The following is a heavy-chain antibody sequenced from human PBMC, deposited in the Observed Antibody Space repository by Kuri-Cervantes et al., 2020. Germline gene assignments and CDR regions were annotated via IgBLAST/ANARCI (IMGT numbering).Heavy chain of an antibody. CDR3: AKTPSITGDY. Sequence: GESLKISCAASGFTFSSYGMHWVRQAPGKGLEWVAVISYDGSNKYYADSVKGRFTISRDNSKNTLYLQMNSLRAEDTAVYYCAKTPSITGDYWGQGTPVTVSS. J-gene: IGHJ4*02. D-gene: IGHD3-10*01. V-gene: IGHV3-30*18. CDR1: GFTFSSYG. CDR2: ISYDGSNK.